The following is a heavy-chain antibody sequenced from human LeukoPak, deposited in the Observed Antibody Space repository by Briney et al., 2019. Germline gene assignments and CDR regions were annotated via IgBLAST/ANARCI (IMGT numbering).Heavy chain of an antibody. V-gene: IGHV4-61*02. J-gene: IGHJ6*03. CDR2: FYTSGST. Sequence: SETLSLTCTVSGGSISSGTYYWSWIRQPAGKGLEWIGRFYTSGSTNYNPSLKSRVTISVDTSKNQFSLKLSTVTAADTAVYYCARGYNRFGVDYMDVWGKGTTVTISS. D-gene: IGHD3-10*01. CDR1: GGSISSGTYY. CDR3: ARGYNRFGVDYMDV.